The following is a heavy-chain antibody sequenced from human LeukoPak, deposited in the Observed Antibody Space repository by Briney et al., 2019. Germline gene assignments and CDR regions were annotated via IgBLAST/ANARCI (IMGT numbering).Heavy chain of an antibody. CDR2: INANSGGT. V-gene: IGHV1-2*02. J-gene: IGHJ4*02. D-gene: IGHD2-21*02. CDR3: ARARIVVVTAILGY. CDR1: GYTFTGYY. Sequence: GASVKVSCKASGYTFTGYYMHWVGQAPGQRLDWMGWINANSGGTTYAQKFQGRVTMTRDTSISTAYMELSRVRSDDTAVYYCARARIVVVTAILGYWGEGTLVSVSS.